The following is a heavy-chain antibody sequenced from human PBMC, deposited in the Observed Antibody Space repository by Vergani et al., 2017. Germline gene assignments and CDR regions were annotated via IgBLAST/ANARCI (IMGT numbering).Heavy chain of an antibody. V-gene: IGHV3-23*01. Sequence: EVQLLESGGGLVQPGGSLRLSCAASGFTFSSYAMSWVRQAPGKGLEWVSAISGSGGSTYYADSVKGRFTISRDNSKNTLYLQMKILRAEDTAVYYCAKESTGGWSLMIDYWGQGTLVTVSS. CDR2: ISGSGGST. J-gene: IGHJ4*02. D-gene: IGHD6-19*01. CDR3: AKESTGGWSLMIDY. CDR1: GFTFSSYA.